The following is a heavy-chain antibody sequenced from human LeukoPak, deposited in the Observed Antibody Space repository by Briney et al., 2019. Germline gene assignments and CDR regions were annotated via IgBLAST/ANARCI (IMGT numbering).Heavy chain of an antibody. J-gene: IGHJ6*03. V-gene: IGHV3-30*02. CDR1: GVTFGTYG. D-gene: IGHD4/OR15-4a*01. CDR3: AKVLPLTFYYMDV. CDR2: IRFDGGDK. Sequence: GGSLRLSCVASGVTFGTYGLHWVRQAPGQGLEWVAFIRFDGGDKCYADSVKGRFTVSRDNSKNTLYLQMNSLRIEDTAMYYCAKVLPLTFYYMDVWGKGTTVTVSS.